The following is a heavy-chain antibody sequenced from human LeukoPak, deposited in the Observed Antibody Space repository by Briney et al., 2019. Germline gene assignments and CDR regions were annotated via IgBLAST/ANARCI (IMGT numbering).Heavy chain of an antibody. D-gene: IGHD3-10*01. CDR2: IYHSGTT. CDR3: ASCLFVYYYFDQ. CDR1: GDSITSHNW. Sequence: SETLSPTCAVSGDSITSHNWWSWVRQSPGKGLEWIGEIYHSGTTNYSPSLKSRVTISVDKSKNQLSLRLTSVTAADTAVYFCASCLFVYYYFDQWGQGTLVTVSS. V-gene: IGHV4-4*02. J-gene: IGHJ4*02.